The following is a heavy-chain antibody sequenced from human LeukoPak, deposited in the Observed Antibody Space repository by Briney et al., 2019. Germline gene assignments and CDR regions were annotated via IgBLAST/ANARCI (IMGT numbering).Heavy chain of an antibody. D-gene: IGHD6-19*01. J-gene: IGHJ6*03. Sequence: GGSLRLSCAASGFTFSDYYMSWIRQAPGKGLEWVSYISSSRSTIYYADSVKGRFTISRDNAKNSLYLQMNSLRAEDTAVYYCASRGPGRWLVYYMDVWGKGTTVTVSS. CDR1: GFTFSDYY. V-gene: IGHV3-11*01. CDR3: ASRGPGRWLVYYMDV. CDR2: ISSSRSTI.